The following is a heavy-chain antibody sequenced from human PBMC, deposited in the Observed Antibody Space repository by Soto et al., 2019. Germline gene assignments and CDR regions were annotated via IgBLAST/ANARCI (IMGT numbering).Heavy chain of an antibody. V-gene: IGHV6-1*01. CDR2: TYYRSKWYN. CDR3: ARMYSSSSGRYFDY. D-gene: IGHD6-6*01. J-gene: IGHJ4*02. Sequence: SQTLSLTCAISGDSVSSNSAAWIWIRQSPSRGLEWLARTYYRSKWYNDYAVSVKTRIIINADTSKNQFSLKLSSVTAADTAVYYCARMYSSSSGRYFDYWGQGTLVTVSS. CDR1: GDSVSSNSAA.